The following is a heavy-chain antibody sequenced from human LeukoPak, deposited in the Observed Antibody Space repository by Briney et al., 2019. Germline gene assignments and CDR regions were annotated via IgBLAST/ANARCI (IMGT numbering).Heavy chain of an antibody. J-gene: IGHJ6*02. V-gene: IGHV3-23*01. CDR1: GFTFSSYA. CDR3: ARIGYCSSTSCYLYYYGMDV. D-gene: IGHD2-2*01. Sequence: GGSLRLSCAASGFTFSSYAMSWVRQAPGKGLEWVSAISGSGGSTYYADSVKGRFTISRDNSKNTLYLQMNSLRAEDTAVYYCARIGYCSSTSCYLYYYGMDVWGQGTTVTVSS. CDR2: ISGSGGST.